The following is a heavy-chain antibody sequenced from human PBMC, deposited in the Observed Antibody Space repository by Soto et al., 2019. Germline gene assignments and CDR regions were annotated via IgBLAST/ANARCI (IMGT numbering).Heavy chain of an antibody. CDR1: GFTFSSSW. Sequence: PGGSLRLSCAASGFTFSSSWMNWVRQAPGKGLEWVADIKEDGREKYYVDSLKGRFTISRDNAKNSLYLQMNSLRAEDTAVYYCARGDYYDRRFDYWGQVTLVTVSS. J-gene: IGHJ4*02. V-gene: IGHV3-7*03. CDR2: IKEDGREK. D-gene: IGHD3-22*01. CDR3: ARGDYYDRRFDY.